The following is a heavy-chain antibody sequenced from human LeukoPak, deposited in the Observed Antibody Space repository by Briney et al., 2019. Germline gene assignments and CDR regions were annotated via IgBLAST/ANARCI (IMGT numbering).Heavy chain of an antibody. V-gene: IGHV3-9*01. CDR2: ISWNSGSV. Sequence: PGRSLRLSCAASGFTFDDYAMHWVRQAPGKGLEWVSGISWNSGSVGYADSVKGRFTISRDNAKNSLYLQMNSLRAEDTAVYYCARDEAAAGTGYFDYWGQGTLVTVSS. CDR3: ARDEAAAGTGYFDY. CDR1: GFTFDDYA. J-gene: IGHJ4*02. D-gene: IGHD6-13*01.